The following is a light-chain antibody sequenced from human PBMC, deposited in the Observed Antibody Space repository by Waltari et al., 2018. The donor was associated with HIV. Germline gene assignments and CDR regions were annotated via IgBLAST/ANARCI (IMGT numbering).Light chain of an antibody. CDR3: QTWTTGIVL. V-gene: IGLV2-14*01. Sequence: QSALTQPASVSGSPGQSITISCTGTSSDVGGYSYVSWYQQHPGKAPKLMIYEVSNRPSGVSNRFSGSKSGNTASLTISGLQSEDEADYYCQTWTTGIVLFGGGTKLTVL. J-gene: IGLJ2*01. CDR2: EVS. CDR1: SSDVGGYSY.